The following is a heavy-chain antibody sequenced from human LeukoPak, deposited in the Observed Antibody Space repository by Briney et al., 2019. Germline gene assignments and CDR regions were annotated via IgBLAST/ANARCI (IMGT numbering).Heavy chain of an antibody. D-gene: IGHD3-16*01. CDR2: ISAYNGNT. CDR1: GYTFTSYG. Sequence: ASVKVSCKASGYTFTSYGISWVRQAPGQGLEWMGWISAYNGNTNYAQKLQGRVTMTRDTSSSTAYMELSGLTSDDTAVYYCARARQMIFSYYFDYWGQGTLVTVSS. CDR3: ARARQMIFSYYFDY. J-gene: IGHJ4*02. V-gene: IGHV1-18*01.